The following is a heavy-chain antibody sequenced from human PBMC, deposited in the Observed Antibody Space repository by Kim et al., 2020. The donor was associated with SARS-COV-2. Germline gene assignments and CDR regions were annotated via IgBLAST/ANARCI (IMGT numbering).Heavy chain of an antibody. V-gene: IGHV3-23*01. J-gene: IGHJ4*02. Sequence: GGSLRLSCRASGFTFSSYAMSWVRQAPGKGLEWVSVISATDGSTYYPDSVKGRFTISRDNSKNTVYLQMNSPRADDTAVYYCAKDRGFLVGFDYWGQGALVTVSS. CDR2: ISATDGST. CDR1: GFTFSSYA. D-gene: IGHD3-3*01. CDR3: AKDRGFLVGFDY.